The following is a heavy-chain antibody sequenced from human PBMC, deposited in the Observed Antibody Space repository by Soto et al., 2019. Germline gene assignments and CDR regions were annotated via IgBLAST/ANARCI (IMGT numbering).Heavy chain of an antibody. J-gene: IGHJ4*02. CDR3: ARDDYGGNAIYYFDY. V-gene: IGHV3-74*01. Sequence: EVHLVESGGGLVQPGGSLRLSCAASGFTFSSYWMHWVRQAPGKGLVWVSRINSDGSSTTYADSVKGRFTISRDNAKNTLYLQMKSLTAEDTAVYYCARDDYGGNAIYYFDYWGQGTLVTVSS. CDR1: GFTFSSYW. D-gene: IGHD4-17*01. CDR2: INSDGSST.